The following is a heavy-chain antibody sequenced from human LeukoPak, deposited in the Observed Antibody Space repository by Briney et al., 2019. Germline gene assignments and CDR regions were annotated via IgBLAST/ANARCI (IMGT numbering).Heavy chain of an antibody. CDR3: ARVYSSSYRPEYFHH. V-gene: IGHV4-59*01. CDR1: GGSITTYY. CDR2: IYSSRSTGYNPSRDGTGTT. Sequence: KPSETLSLTCTVSGGSITTYYWSWVRQSPGKGLEWIGFIYSSRSTGYNPSRDGTGTTNYNPYLRSRVTMSVDTSKNQISLQLTSVTAADTAVYYCARVYSSSYRPEYFHHWGQGTLVTVSS. J-gene: IGHJ1*01. D-gene: IGHD6-6*01.